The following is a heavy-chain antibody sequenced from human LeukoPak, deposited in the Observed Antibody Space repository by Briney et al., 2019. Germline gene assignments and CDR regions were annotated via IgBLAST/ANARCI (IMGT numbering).Heavy chain of an antibody. CDR2: ISDSGNT. CDR3: ARLFRDHRGYFDY. Sequence: SETLSLTCTVSGDSISSSNYYWGWIRRPPGKGLEWVASISDSGNTYYTPSLRSRVTMSVDTSRNQLSLELNSATAADAAVYYCARLFRDHRGYFDYWGQGTLATVAS. CDR1: GDSISSSNYY. D-gene: IGHD3-16*02. J-gene: IGHJ4*02. V-gene: IGHV4-39*01.